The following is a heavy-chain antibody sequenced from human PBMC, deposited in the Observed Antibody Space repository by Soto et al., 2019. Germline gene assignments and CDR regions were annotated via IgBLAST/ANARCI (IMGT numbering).Heavy chain of an antibody. CDR1: GFTFSSCA. CDR2: IIDSGGST. Sequence: GGSLRLSCAASGFTFSSCAMCWVRQAPGKGLEWVSDIIDSGGSTYYADAVKGRFTISRDNSKSTLYLQMNSLRAEDTAVYYCGKGRSYYYYYGVDVWGQGTTVTVS. J-gene: IGHJ6*02. D-gene: IGHD1-26*01. CDR3: GKGRSYYYYYGVDV. V-gene: IGHV3-23*01.